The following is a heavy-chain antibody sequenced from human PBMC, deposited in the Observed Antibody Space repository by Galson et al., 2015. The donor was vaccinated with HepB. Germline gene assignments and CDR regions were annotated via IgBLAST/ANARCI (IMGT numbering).Heavy chain of an antibody. J-gene: IGHJ4*02. D-gene: IGHD5-12*01. CDR1: GGSISSGGYS. Sequence: LSLTCAVSGGSISSGGYSWTWIRQPPGKGLEWIGYIYHSGSTYYNPSLKSRVTISVDKSKNQFSLNLSSVTAADTAVYYCARGAGYDSNFDYWGQGTLVTVSS. CDR2: IYHSGST. V-gene: IGHV4-30-2*01. CDR3: ARGAGYDSNFDY.